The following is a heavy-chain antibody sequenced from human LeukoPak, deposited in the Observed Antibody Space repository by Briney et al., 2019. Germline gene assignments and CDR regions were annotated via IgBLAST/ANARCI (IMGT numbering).Heavy chain of an antibody. CDR3: ARGVYIAAAQYGY. J-gene: IGHJ4*02. CDR2: IYYSGTT. Sequence: SETLSLTCTVSGDSISSYYWSWIRQPPGKGQEWIGYIYYSGTTNYNPSLKSRVTISVDTSKNQFSLKLSSVTAADTAVYYCARGVYIAAAQYGYWGQGTLVTVSS. D-gene: IGHD6-13*01. V-gene: IGHV4-59*01. CDR1: GDSISSYY.